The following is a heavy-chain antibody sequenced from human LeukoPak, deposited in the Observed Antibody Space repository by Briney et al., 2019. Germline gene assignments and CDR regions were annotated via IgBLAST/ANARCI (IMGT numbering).Heavy chain of an antibody. CDR1: GGSISSYY. CDR3: ARDGGYGDYFDY. CDR2: IYTSGST. J-gene: IGHJ4*02. V-gene: IGHV4-4*07. Sequence: SETLSLTCTVSGGSISSYYWSWIRQPAGKGLEWTGRIYTSGSTNYNPSLKSRVTMSVDTSKNQFSLKLNSVTAADTAVYYCARDGGYGDYFDYWGQGTLVTVSS. D-gene: IGHD4-17*01.